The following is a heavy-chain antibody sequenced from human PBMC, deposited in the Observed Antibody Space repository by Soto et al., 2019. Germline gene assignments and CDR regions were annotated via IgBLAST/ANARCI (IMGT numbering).Heavy chain of an antibody. V-gene: IGHV3-33*01. CDR1: GFDFNTYV. CDR2: IWYDGSKK. J-gene: IGHJ6*02. CDR3: ARMGSDVLMVYGMDV. D-gene: IGHD2-8*01. Sequence: PGGSLRLSCAASGFDFNTYVMHWVRQAPGKGLQWAAVIWYDGSKKFYADSVRGRFTISRDNSKNTLYLQMNSLRDEDTAVYYCARMGSDVLMVYGMDVWGQGTTVTVSS.